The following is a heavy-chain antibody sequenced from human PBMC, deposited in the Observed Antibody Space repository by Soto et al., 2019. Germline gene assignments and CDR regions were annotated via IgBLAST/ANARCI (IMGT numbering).Heavy chain of an antibody. D-gene: IGHD3-3*01. CDR2: IGTAGDT. J-gene: IGHJ5*02. CDR3: ARASLEWSLDP. V-gene: IGHV3-13*01. Sequence: PGGSLRLSCAASGFTFSSYAMSWVRQAPGKGLEWVSAIGTAGDTYYPGSVKGRFTISRENAKNSLYLQMNSLRAGDTAVYYCARASLEWSLDPWGQGTLVTVAS. CDR1: GFTFSSYA.